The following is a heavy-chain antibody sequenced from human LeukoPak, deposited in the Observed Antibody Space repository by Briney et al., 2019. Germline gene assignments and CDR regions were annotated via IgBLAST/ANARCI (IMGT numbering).Heavy chain of an antibody. D-gene: IGHD3-3*01. J-gene: IGHJ3*02. CDR2: ISGSGGST. Sequence: GGSLRLSCAASGFTFSSYAMSWVRQAPGKGLEWVSAISGSGGSTYYADSVKGRFTISRDNSKNTLYLSMKSLRAEDTAVYYCAKLDTIFGGLSLDVWSDAFDIWGQGTMVTVSS. CDR3: AKLDTIFGGLSLDVWSDAFDI. CDR1: GFTFSSYA. V-gene: IGHV3-23*01.